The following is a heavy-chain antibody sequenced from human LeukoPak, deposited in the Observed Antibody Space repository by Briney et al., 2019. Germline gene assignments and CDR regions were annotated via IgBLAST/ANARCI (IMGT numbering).Heavy chain of an antibody. CDR3: ARGVPSSSSDWFDP. J-gene: IGHJ5*02. CDR2: IIPILGIA. D-gene: IGHD6-6*01. CDR1: GGTFSSYT. Sequence: GASVKVSCKASGGTFSSYTISWVRQAPGQGLEWMGRIIPILGIANYAQKFQSRVTITADKSTSTAYMELSSLRSEDTAVYYCARGVPSSSSDWFDPWGQGTQVTVSS. V-gene: IGHV1-69*02.